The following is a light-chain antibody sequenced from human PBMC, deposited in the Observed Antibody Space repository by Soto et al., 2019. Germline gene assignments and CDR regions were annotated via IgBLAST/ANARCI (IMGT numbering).Light chain of an antibody. Sequence: EIPLTQSPSSLAASVGDRLTLTCRASRNVSIYLNWYQHKPGKGPTLLIHATSNLQIGVPSRFSGSGSVTEFTLTISILEPEDFGTYYCQQSYKMPSFGQGTRLVIK. J-gene: IGKJ5*01. CDR3: QQSYKMPS. CDR2: ATS. CDR1: RNVSIY. V-gene: IGKV1-39*01.